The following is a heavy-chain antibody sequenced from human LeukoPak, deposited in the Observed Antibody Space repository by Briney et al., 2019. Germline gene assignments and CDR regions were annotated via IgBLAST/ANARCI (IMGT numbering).Heavy chain of an antibody. CDR1: GGSISSSGYS. J-gene: IGHJ4*02. Sequence: PSETLSLTCAVSGGSISSSGYSWGWIRQPPGKGLECIGFINHGGTTYYNPSLKSRVTISLDRSKNQFSLNLNSVTAADTAVYYCARGLGVAEPTFDSWGLGTLVTVSS. D-gene: IGHD6-19*01. V-gene: IGHV4-30-2*01. CDR2: INHGGTT. CDR3: ARGLGVAEPTFDS.